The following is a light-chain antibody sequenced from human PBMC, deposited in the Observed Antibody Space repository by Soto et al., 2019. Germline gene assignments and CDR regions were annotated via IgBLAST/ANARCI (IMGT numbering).Light chain of an antibody. CDR2: DVS. V-gene: IGLV2-11*01. CDR3: CSYAGGYTYWV. J-gene: IGLJ3*02. CDR1: SSDVGGYNF. Sequence: QSALTQPRSVSGSPGQSVTMSCTGTSSDVGGYNFVSWYQHHPGKAPKVMIYDVSQRPSGVPDRFSGSKSGNTASLTISGLQTEDEANYYCCSYAGGYTYWVFGGGTKVTVL.